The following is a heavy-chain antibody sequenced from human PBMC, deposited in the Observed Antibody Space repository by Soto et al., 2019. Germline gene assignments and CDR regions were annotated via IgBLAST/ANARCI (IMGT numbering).Heavy chain of an antibody. V-gene: IGHV4-59*01. CDR1: GGSIGWYY. CDR3: ARDLWGYCGTGCYPLDV. CDR2: MYNTGST. Sequence: SETLSLTCTVSGGSIGWYYLSWFRSPPGKGLEWIGYMYNTGSTVYNPSFKSRVTISVDTSKNQFSLKLNSVTAADTAVYYCARDLWGYCGTGCYPLDVWGQGTAVT. D-gene: IGHD2-21*02. J-gene: IGHJ6*02.